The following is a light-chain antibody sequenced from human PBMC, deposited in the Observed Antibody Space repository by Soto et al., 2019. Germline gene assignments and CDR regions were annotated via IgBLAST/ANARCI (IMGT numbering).Light chain of an antibody. J-gene: IGKJ4*01. V-gene: IGKV1-12*01. CDR3: QQAHTCVT. CDR1: GDISTY. Sequence: DIEMTQSPSSVSASVGDRVTITCRASGDISTYLSWYQQKPGKVPHLLISSATSLQTGVPPRFSGSGSGTDFTLTITILQPEDFATYFCQQAHTCVTFGGGTRVEV. CDR2: SAT.